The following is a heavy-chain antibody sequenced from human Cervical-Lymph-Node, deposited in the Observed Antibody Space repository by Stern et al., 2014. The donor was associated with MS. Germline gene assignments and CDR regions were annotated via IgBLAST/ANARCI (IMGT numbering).Heavy chain of an antibody. CDR3: AKASFRWGYYYYYGMDV. D-gene: IGHD1-26*01. J-gene: IGHJ6*02. CDR1: GFTFSSYG. CDR2: ISYDGSNK. Sequence: QVQLVQSGGGVVQPGRSLRLSCAASGFTFSSYGMHWVRQAPGKGLEWVAVISYDGSNKYYADSVKGRFTISRDNSKNTLYLQMNSLRAEDTAVYYCAKASFRWGYYYYYGMDVWGQGTTVTVSS. V-gene: IGHV3-30*18.